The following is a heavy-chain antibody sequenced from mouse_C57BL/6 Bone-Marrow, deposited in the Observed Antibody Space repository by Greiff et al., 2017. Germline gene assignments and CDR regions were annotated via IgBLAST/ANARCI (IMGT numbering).Heavy chain of an antibody. CDR2: ISSGGSYT. Sequence: EVQLQESGGDLVKPGGSLKLSCAASGFTFSSYGMSWVRQTPDKRLEWVATISSGGSYTYYPDGVKGRFTISRDNAKNTLYLQMSSLKSEDTAMYYCARRDWDAFAYWGQGTLVTVSA. V-gene: IGHV5-6*01. J-gene: IGHJ3*01. CDR1: GFTFSSYG. D-gene: IGHD4-1*01. CDR3: ARRDWDAFAY.